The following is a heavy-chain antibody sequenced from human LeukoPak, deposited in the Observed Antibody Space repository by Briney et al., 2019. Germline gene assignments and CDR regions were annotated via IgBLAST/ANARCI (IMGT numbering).Heavy chain of an antibody. CDR2: ISGSGGST. Sequence: GGSLRLSCAASGFTFSSYAMSWVRQAPGKGLEWVSAISGSGGSTYYADSVKGRFTISRDNSKNTLYLQMNSLRAEDTAVYYCAKDDDIVVVPAGLYYGMDVWGKGTTVTVSS. D-gene: IGHD2-2*01. V-gene: IGHV3-23*01. CDR1: GFTFSSYA. J-gene: IGHJ6*04. CDR3: AKDDDIVVVPAGLYYGMDV.